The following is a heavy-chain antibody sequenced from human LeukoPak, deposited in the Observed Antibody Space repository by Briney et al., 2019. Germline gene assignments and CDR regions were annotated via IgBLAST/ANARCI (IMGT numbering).Heavy chain of an antibody. CDR3: ARAFSGSYAKWFDP. D-gene: IGHD1-26*01. Sequence: GGSLRLSCAASGFTFSSYSMNWVRQAPGKGLEWVSSISSSSSYIYYADSVKGRFTISRDNFKNTLYLQMNSLRAEDTAVYYCARAFSGSYAKWFDPWGQGTLVTVSS. J-gene: IGHJ5*02. CDR1: GFTFSSYS. V-gene: IGHV3-21*01. CDR2: ISSSSSYI.